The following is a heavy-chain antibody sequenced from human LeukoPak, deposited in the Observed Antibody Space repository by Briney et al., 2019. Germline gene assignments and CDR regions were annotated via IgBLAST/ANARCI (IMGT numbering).Heavy chain of an antibody. CDR2: IYHSGST. V-gene: IGHV4-30-2*01. CDR1: GGSISSGGYS. J-gene: IGHJ5*02. CDR3: ARGGRYCSSTSCWWFDP. Sequence: SQTLSLTCVVSGGSISSGGYSWSWIRQPPGKGLEWIGYIYHSGSTYYNPSLKSRVTISVDRSKNQFSLKLSSVTAADTAVYYCARGGRYCSSTSCWWFDPWGQGTLVTVSS. D-gene: IGHD2-2*01.